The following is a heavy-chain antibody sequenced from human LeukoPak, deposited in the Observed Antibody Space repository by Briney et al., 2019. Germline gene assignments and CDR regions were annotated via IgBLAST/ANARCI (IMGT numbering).Heavy chain of an antibody. V-gene: IGHV4-59*01. CDR3: ARVTDDILTGYYRTRTGFDP. CDR2: IYYSGST. CDR1: GGSISSYY. J-gene: IGHJ5*02. D-gene: IGHD3-9*01. Sequence: SETLSLTCTVSGGSISSYYWSWIRQPPGKGLEWIGYIYYSGSTNYNPSLKSRVTISVDTSKNRFSLKLSSVTAADTAVYYCARVTDDILTGYYRTRTGFDPWGQGTLVTVSS.